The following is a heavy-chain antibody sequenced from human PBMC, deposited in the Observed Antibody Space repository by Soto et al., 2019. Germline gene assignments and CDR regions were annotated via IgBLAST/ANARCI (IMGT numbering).Heavy chain of an antibody. CDR2: INPNSGGT. J-gene: IGHJ1*01. CDR1: GYTFTGYY. Sequence: ASVKVSCKASGYTFTGYYMHWVRQAPGQGLEWMGWINPNSGGTNYAQKFQGWVTMTRDTSISTAYMELSRLRSDDTAVYYCARDSLKIAFNRFGELNHWGQGTLVTVSS. CDR3: ARDSLKIAFNRFGELNH. V-gene: IGHV1-2*04. D-gene: IGHD3-10*01.